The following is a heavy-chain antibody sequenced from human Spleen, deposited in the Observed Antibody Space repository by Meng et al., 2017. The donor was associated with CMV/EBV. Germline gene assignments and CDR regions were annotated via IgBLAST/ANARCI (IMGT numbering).Heavy chain of an antibody. Sequence: GESLKISCAASGFTFSSHSMNWVRQAPGKGLEWVSSISSSSSYIYYADSVKDRFTISRDNAKNLLYLQMNSLRAEDKAVYYCAREIVLMVYAGRGFDPWGQGTLVTVSS. V-gene: IGHV3-21*01. CDR1: GFTFSSHS. D-gene: IGHD2-8*01. CDR2: ISSSSSYI. CDR3: AREIVLMVYAGRGFDP. J-gene: IGHJ5*02.